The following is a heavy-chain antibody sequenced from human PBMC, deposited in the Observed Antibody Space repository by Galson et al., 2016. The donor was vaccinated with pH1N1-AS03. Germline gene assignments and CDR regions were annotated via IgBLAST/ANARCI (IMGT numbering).Heavy chain of an antibody. J-gene: IGHJ6*02. CDR3: AKVGGEGYNWYFYGMDV. V-gene: IGHV1-18*01. Sequence: SCKASGYTFTSYGITWVRQAPGQGLEWMGWTSAYNGNTKYAQKFPGRVTMTTDTSTSTAYMELRSLRSDDTAVYYCAKVGGEGYNWYFYGMDVWGQGTTVTVSS. CDR1: GYTFTSYG. D-gene: IGHD5-24*01. CDR2: TSAYNGNT.